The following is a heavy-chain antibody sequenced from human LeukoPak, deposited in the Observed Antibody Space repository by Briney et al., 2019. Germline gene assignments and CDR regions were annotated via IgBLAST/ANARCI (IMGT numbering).Heavy chain of an antibody. D-gene: IGHD1-26*01. CDR3: ARDTRTFDY. V-gene: IGHV3-7*01. Sequence: PGGSLRLSCAASGFTLSNYRMNWVRRAPGKGLEWVANINQDGSEKYYVDSVKGRFTISRDNAKNSLFLQLNSLRAEDTAVYYCARDTRTFDYWGQGTLVTVSS. J-gene: IGHJ4*02. CDR2: INQDGSEK. CDR1: GFTLSNYR.